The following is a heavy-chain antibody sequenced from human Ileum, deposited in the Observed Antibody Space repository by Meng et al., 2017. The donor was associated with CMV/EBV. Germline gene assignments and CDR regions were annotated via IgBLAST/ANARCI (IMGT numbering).Heavy chain of an antibody. CDR3: ARGPGASTRECFDY. V-gene: IGHV4-4*07. CDR1: CGFDKNYY. Sequence: QGFGPLQEEPTGTLSLTCAGSCGFDKNYYGSWIRHSAGKGLECSGRVSSSDTYNYHPSLDSRVSMSLDTSKNQFSLNLRSVTAADTATYYCARGPGASTRECFDYWGQGTLVTVSS. J-gene: IGHJ4*02. D-gene: IGHD1-26*01. CDR2: VSSSDTY.